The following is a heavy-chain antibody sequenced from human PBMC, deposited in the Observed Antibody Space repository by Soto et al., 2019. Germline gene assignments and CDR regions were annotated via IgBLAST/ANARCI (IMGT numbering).Heavy chain of an antibody. CDR3: ARVGRRSSWYYYYGMDV. J-gene: IGHJ6*02. CDR2: MNPNSGNT. CDR1: GYTFTSYD. V-gene: IGHV1-8*01. Sequence: PGASVKVSCKASGYTFTSYDINWVRQATGQGLEWMGWMNPNSGNTGYAQKFQGRVTMTRNTSISTAYMELSSLRSEDTAVYYCARVGRRSSWYYYYGMDVWGQGTTVTVSS. D-gene: IGHD6-13*01.